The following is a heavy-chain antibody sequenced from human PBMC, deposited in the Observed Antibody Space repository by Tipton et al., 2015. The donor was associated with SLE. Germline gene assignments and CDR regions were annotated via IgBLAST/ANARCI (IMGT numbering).Heavy chain of an antibody. Sequence: TLSLTCAVYGGSISSGSYYWSWIRQPAGKGLEWIGYIYTSGSTNYNPSLKSRVTISVDTSKNQFSLKLSSVTAADTAVYYCAGLMVYAMGFQHWGQGTLVTVSS. CDR3: AGLMVYAMGFQH. CDR2: IYTSGST. J-gene: IGHJ1*01. CDR1: GGSISSGSYY. D-gene: IGHD2-8*01. V-gene: IGHV4-61*09.